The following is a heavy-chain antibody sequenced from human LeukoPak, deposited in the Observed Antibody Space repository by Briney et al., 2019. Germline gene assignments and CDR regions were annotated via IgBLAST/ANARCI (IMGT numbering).Heavy chain of an antibody. CDR3: ARLSSSGWSSCFDY. CDR2: FDPEDGET. J-gene: IGHJ4*02. Sequence: ASVKVSCKVSGYTLTELSMHWVRQAPGKGLEWMGGFDPEDGETIYAQKFQGRVTMTEDTSTDTAYMELSRLRSDDTAVYYCARLSSSGWSSCFDYWGQGTLVTVSS. CDR1: GYTLTELS. V-gene: IGHV1-24*01. D-gene: IGHD6-19*01.